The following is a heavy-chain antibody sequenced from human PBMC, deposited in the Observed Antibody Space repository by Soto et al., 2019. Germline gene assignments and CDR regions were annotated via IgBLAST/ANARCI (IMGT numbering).Heavy chain of an antibody. J-gene: IGHJ4*02. V-gene: IGHV4-30-4*01. D-gene: IGHD6-13*01. CDR3: ARLGSSAGGFDY. Sequence: PSETLSLTCTVSGGSISSGDYYWSWIRQPPGKGLEWIGYIYYSGSTYYNPSLKSRVTISVDTSKNQFSLKLSSVTAADTAVYYCARLGSSAGGFDYWGQGTLVTVS. CDR2: IYYSGST. CDR1: GGSISSGDYY.